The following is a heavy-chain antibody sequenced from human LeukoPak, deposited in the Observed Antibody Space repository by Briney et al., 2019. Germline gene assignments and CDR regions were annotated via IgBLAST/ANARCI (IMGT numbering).Heavy chain of an antibody. CDR1: GFTFTSSA. Sequence: TSVKVSCKASGFTFTSSAVQWVRQARGQRLEWIGWIVVGSGNTNYAQKFQERVTITRDMSTSTAYMELSSLRSEDTAVYYCARAIRADRRGSWFDPWGQGTLVTVSS. D-gene: IGHD6-6*01. V-gene: IGHV1-58*01. CDR3: ARAIRADRRGSWFDP. J-gene: IGHJ5*02. CDR2: IVVGSGNT.